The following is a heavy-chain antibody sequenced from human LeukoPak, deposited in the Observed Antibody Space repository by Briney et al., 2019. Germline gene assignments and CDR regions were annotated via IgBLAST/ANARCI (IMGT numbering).Heavy chain of an antibody. V-gene: IGHV4-4*07. J-gene: IGHJ5*02. CDR2: IYTSGST. CDR1: GGSISSYY. D-gene: IGHD3-22*01. CDR3: ARDEAEIDYYDSSGYYNWFDP. Sequence: SETLSLTCTVSGGSISSYYWSWIRQPAGKGLEWIGRIYTSGSTNCNPSLKSRVTMSVDTSKNQFSLKLSSVTAADTAVYYCARDEAEIDYYDSSGYYNWFDPWGQGTLVTVSS.